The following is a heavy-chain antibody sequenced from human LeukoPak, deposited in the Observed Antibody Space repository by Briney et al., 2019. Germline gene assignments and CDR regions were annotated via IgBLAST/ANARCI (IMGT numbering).Heavy chain of an antibody. CDR2: ISSSSSYI. J-gene: IGHJ4*02. D-gene: IGHD6-13*01. CDR3: AREGSSWTDLDY. Sequence: GGSLRLSCAASGFTFDNYSMNWVRQAPGKGLEWVSSISSSSSYIYYADSVKGRFTISRDNAKNSLYLQMNSLRAEDTAVYYCAREGSSWTDLDYWGQGTLVTVSS. CDR1: GFTFDNYS. V-gene: IGHV3-21*01.